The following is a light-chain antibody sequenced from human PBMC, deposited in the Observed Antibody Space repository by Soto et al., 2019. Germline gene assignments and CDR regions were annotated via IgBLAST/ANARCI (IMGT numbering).Light chain of an antibody. J-gene: IGKJ4*01. CDR1: QSVLYSSNNKNY. Sequence: DIVMTQSPDSLAVSLGERATINCKSSQSVLYSSNNKNYLAWYQQKPGQPPKLLIYWASTRESGVPDRFSGSGSGTDFTLTISSLQAEDAAVYYCQQYYSTPRLTFGGGTKVDIK. CDR3: QQYYSTPRLT. CDR2: WAS. V-gene: IGKV4-1*01.